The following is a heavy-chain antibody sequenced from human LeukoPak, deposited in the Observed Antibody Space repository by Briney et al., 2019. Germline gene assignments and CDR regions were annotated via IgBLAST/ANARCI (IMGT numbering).Heavy chain of an antibody. CDR1: GFTFSSYW. Sequence: GGSLRLSCAASGFTFSSYWMHWVRQAPGKGLVWVSRINTDGSSTSYADSVKGRFTISRDNSKNTLYLQMNSLRAEDTAVYYCAKDLYDSPGYFDYWGQGTLVTVSS. D-gene: IGHD3-16*01. CDR3: AKDLYDSPGYFDY. CDR2: INTDGSST. V-gene: IGHV3-74*01. J-gene: IGHJ4*02.